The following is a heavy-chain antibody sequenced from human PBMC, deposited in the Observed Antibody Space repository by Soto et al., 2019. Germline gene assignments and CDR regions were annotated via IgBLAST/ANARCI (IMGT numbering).Heavy chain of an antibody. J-gene: IGHJ4*02. Sequence: EVQLLESGGALVRPGGSLRLSCAASGFTFNNFAMNWVRQVPGKGLEWVAAISGTGGSTFYSDSLGGRFTISRDNSKNILFLPIKSLKAGDTAVYYCAKTSTASERDSPGWWGQGSLVTVSS. V-gene: IGHV3-23*01. CDR1: GFTFNNFA. CDR2: ISGTGGST. D-gene: IGHD2-21*01. CDR3: AKTSTASERDSPGW.